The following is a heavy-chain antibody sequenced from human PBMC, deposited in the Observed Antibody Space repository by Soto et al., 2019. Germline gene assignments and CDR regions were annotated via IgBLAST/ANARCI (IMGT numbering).Heavy chain of an antibody. CDR1: GDSVSSNSAG. Sequence: QTLSLTCAITGDSVSSNSAGWSWVRQSPSRGLEWLGRTYYRSKWYYEYAVSVRGRITINPDTSKSQYSLQLNSVTPEDTAVYFCARGEQYSGRIFDYWGQGTLVTVSS. J-gene: IGHJ4*01. V-gene: IGHV6-1*01. D-gene: IGHD1-26*01. CDR2: TYYRSKWYY. CDR3: ARGEQYSGRIFDY.